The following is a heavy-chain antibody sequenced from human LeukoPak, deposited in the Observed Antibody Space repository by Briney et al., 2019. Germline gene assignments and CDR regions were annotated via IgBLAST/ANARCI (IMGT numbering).Heavy chain of an antibody. J-gene: IGHJ4*02. V-gene: IGHV4-39*07. D-gene: IGHD2-15*01. CDR2: IYYTGNT. CDR3: ARVACSGGSCYFDY. CDR1: GDSITGYY. Sequence: SETLSLTCSVSGDSITGYYWGWIRQPPGKGLEWIGNIYYTGNTYYNSSLKSRVTISVDTSKNQFSLKLSSVTAADTAVYYCARVACSGGSCYFDYWGQGTLVTVSS.